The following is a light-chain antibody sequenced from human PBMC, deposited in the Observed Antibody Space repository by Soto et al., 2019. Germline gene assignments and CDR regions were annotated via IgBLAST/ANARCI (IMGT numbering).Light chain of an antibody. V-gene: IGKV3D-15*02. CDR2: GIS. CDR3: QQYGSSPPWT. CDR1: QSVNNN. Sequence: EMVMTQSPAILSVSPGESATLSCRASQSVNNNYLAWYQQHPGQPPRLLIYGISTRATGIPARFSGSGSGTEFSLTISSLQSEDFAVYYCQQYGSSPPWTFGQGTKVDIK. J-gene: IGKJ1*01.